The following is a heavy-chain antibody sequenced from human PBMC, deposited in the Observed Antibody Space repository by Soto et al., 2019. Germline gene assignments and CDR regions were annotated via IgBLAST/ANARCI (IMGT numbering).Heavy chain of an antibody. CDR3: ARARYSSDFSWFDP. Sequence: QVQLVQSGTEVKKPGSSVRASCKAFGDGFTTFAITWVRQAPGQGLEWMGRIMPIFGTTNYAQRFQDRVTITADESTSTAYMEMSSLRSEDTAVYYCARARYSSDFSWFDPWGQGTLVTVSS. D-gene: IGHD4-4*01. CDR1: GDGFTTFA. CDR2: IMPIFGTT. J-gene: IGHJ5*02. V-gene: IGHV1-69*18.